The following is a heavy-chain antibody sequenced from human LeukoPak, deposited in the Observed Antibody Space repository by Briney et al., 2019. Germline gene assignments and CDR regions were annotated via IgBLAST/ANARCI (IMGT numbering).Heavy chain of an antibody. CDR2: INHSGST. Sequence: SETLSLTCAVYGGSFSGYYWSWIRQPPGKGLEWIGEINHSGSTNYNPSLKSRVTISVDTSKNQFSLKLSSVTAADTAVYFCARYWNDAGYWGQGTLVTVSS. J-gene: IGHJ4*02. CDR3: ARYWNDAGY. CDR1: GGSFSGYY. V-gene: IGHV4-34*01. D-gene: IGHD1-1*01.